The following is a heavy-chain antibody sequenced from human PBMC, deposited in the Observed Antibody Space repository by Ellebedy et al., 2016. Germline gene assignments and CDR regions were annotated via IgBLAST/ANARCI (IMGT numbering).Heavy chain of an antibody. V-gene: IGHV1-3*01. CDR1: GYTFTSYA. CDR3: TRRGLRFVSYFALDV. J-gene: IGHJ6*02. Sequence: ASVKVSCXASGYTFTSYAMHWVRQAHGQRLEWMGWINAGNGNTKYSQKFQGRVTMTRNTSVTTAYMELSSLRSDDTAMYYCTRRGLRFVSYFALDVWGQGTSVTVSS. CDR2: INAGNGNT. D-gene: IGHD3-3*01.